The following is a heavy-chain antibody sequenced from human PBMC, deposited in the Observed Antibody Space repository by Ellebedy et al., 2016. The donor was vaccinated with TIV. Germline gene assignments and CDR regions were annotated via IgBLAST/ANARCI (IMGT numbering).Heavy chain of an antibody. Sequence: PGGSLRLSCAASGFTFRSFAMHWVRQAPGKGLEWLAVLSHDGKDNFYADSVKGRFTISRDNSKNTLFLQMNSLRSEDTAVYYCARGSILWFGDLSGYYFDYWGQGTLVTVSS. CDR1: GFTFRSFA. D-gene: IGHD3-10*01. CDR3: ARGSILWFGDLSGYYFDY. CDR2: LSHDGKDN. J-gene: IGHJ4*02. V-gene: IGHV3-30*04.